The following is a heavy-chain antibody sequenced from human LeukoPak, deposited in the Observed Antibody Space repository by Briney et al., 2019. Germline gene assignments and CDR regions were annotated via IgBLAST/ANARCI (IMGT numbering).Heavy chain of an antibody. Sequence: SETLSLTCTVSGGSMNSFYWTWIRQPPGKGLEWVGHIYPRGSTKYNPSLKSRLTISVDTSKNQFSLNFSSVTAADTAVYYCAASPYFDFWTGLKFDSWGQGSLVTVSS. V-gene: IGHV4-4*09. CDR2: IYPRGST. D-gene: IGHD3-3*01. J-gene: IGHJ4*02. CDR1: GGSMNSFY. CDR3: AASPYFDFWTGLKFDS.